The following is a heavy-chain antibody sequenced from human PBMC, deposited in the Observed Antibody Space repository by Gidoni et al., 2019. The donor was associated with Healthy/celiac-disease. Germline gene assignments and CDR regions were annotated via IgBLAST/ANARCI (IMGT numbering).Heavy chain of an antibody. CDR3: AGDSNGWYRY. V-gene: IGHV4-4*02. J-gene: IGHJ4*02. CDR2: IDQSGIT. CDR1: GRSISSSNW. Sequence: QVQLQESGPGRVKPSGTLSLTCAVSGRSISSSNWWSWFRQPRGKGLEWIGEIDQSGITNYNPSLKSRVTISVDKSKNQFSLKLSSVTAADTAVYSCAGDSNGWYRYWGQGTLVTVSS. D-gene: IGHD6-19*01.